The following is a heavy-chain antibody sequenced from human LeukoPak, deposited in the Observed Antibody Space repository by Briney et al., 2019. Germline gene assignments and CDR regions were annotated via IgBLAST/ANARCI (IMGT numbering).Heavy chain of an antibody. V-gene: IGHV1-46*01. D-gene: IGHD5-24*01. J-gene: IGHJ4*02. CDR2: INPRGGST. Sequence: GASLKVSCTASGYTFSSYFMHWVRQAPGQGLEWIGIINPRGGSTSYAHKFQGRVTMTRDTSTNTVYMELSSLRSEDTAVYYCARDVEMAKYLFDYWGQGTLVTVSS. CDR1: GYTFSSYF. CDR3: ARDVEMAKYLFDY.